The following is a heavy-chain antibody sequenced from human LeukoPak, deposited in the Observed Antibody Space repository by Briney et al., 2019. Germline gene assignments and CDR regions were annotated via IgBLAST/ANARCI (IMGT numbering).Heavy chain of an antibody. Sequence: GGSLRLSCAASGFTFSNYWMSWVRQAPGKGLEWVASIKQDGSEIYYVDSVKGRFTNSRDNAKNSLCLQMNTLRAEDTAVYYCARTRSGEGYWGQGTLVTVSS. CDR2: IKQDGSEI. CDR1: GFTFSNYW. V-gene: IGHV3-7*02. D-gene: IGHD2-15*01. J-gene: IGHJ4*02. CDR3: ARTRSGEGY.